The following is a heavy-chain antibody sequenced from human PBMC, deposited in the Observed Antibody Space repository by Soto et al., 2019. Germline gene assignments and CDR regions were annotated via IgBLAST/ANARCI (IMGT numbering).Heavy chain of an antibody. D-gene: IGHD2-21*01. CDR2: IYYSGST. V-gene: IGHV4-59*08. CDR3: ARGPCGGECYPPES. J-gene: IGHJ5*02. Sequence: SETLSLTCTVSGGSISSYYWSWIRQPPGKGLEWIGYIYYSGSTNYNPSLKSRVTISVDTSKNQFSLKLTSVTAADTAVYFCARGPCGGECYPPESWGQGTLVTVSS. CDR1: GGSISSYY.